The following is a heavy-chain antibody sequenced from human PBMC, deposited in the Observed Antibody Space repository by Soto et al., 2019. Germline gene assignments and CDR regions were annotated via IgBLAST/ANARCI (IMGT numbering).Heavy chain of an antibody. CDR3: SGVLTGTPNYYYMDV. D-gene: IGHD2-15*01. CDR1: GFTFNNYN. J-gene: IGHJ6*03. Sequence: EVQLVESGGGLVKPGGSLRLSCAASGFTFNNYNMNWVRQAPGKGLEWGSSIGTSSSYIYYADSLKGRFTISRDNAENSLYLQMNSLRAEDTAVYYCSGVLTGTPNYYYMDVWGEGTTVTVSS. V-gene: IGHV3-21*01. CDR2: IGTSSSYI.